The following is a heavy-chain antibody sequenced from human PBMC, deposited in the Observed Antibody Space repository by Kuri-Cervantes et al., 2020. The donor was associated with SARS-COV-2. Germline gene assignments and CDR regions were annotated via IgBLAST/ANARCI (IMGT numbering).Heavy chain of an antibody. CDR1: GFTFSDYY. J-gene: IGHJ6*03. CDR3: ARGVVPAAIRYYYYYYYMDV. V-gene: IGHV3-11*04. CDR2: ISSSGSTI. Sequence: GESLKISCAASGFTFSDYYMSWIRQAPGKGLEWVSYISSSGSTIYYADSVKGRFTISRDNAKNSLYLQMNSLRAEVTAVYYCARGVVPAAIRYYYYYYYMDVWGKGTTVTVSS. D-gene: IGHD2-2*02.